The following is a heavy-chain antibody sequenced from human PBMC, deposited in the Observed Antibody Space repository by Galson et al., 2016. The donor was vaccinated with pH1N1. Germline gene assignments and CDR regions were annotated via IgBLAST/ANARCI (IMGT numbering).Heavy chain of an antibody. D-gene: IGHD3-3*01. CDR1: GFTFGDYN. CDR2: IRSKTYGGTT. Sequence: SLRLSCAASGFTFGDYNMNWVRQAPGKGLEWVGFIRSKTYGGTTEYAASVKGRFTISRDDSKSIAHLQMNSLKIEDTAVYYCVRGTVRLTSFGMVTTYFDYWGPGTLVAVSS. CDR3: VRGTVRLTSFGMVTTYFDY. J-gene: IGHJ4*02. V-gene: IGHV3-49*04.